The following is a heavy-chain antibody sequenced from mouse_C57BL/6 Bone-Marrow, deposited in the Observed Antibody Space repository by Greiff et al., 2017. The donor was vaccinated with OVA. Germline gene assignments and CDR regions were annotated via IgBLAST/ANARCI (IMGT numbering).Heavy chain of an antibody. J-gene: IGHJ2*01. CDR1: GYAFSSYW. CDR2: IYPGDGDT. D-gene: IGHD1-1*02. Sequence: QVQLKESGAELVKPGASVKISCKASGYAFSSYWMNWVKQRPGKGLEWIGQIYPGDGDTNYNGKFTGKATLTADKSSSTAYMQLSNLTSEDSAVYFCAREYYVYYFDYWGQGTTLTVSS. CDR3: AREYYVYYFDY. V-gene: IGHV1-80*01.